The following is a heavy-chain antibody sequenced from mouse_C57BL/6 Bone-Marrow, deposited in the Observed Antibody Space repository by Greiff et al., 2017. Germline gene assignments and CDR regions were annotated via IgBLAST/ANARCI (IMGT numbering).Heavy chain of an antibody. J-gene: IGHJ1*03. CDR2: IHPSDSDT. Sequence: QVQLQQPGAELVKPGASVKVSCKASGYTFTSYWMHWVKQRPGQGLEWIGRIHPSDSDTNYNQKFKGKATLTVDKSSSTAYMQLSSLTSECSAVYYCAMNYDYEWYFDVWGTGTTVTVSS. CDR3: AMNYDYEWYFDV. D-gene: IGHD2-4*01. CDR1: GYTFTSYW. V-gene: IGHV1-74*01.